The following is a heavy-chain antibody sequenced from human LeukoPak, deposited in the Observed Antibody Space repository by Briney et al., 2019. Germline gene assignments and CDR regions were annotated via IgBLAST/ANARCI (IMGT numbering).Heavy chain of an antibody. V-gene: IGHV3-66*01. CDR3: ARDLEAANTYYFDY. Sequence: RGSLRLSCAASGFTFSSYEMNWVRQAPGKGLEWVSIISSAGTTYYADSVKGRFTISRDNSKNAVYLQVNSLRDEDTAVYYCARDLEAANTYYFDYWGQGTMVTVSS. CDR1: GFTFSSYE. CDR2: ISSAGTT. J-gene: IGHJ4*02. D-gene: IGHD6-13*01.